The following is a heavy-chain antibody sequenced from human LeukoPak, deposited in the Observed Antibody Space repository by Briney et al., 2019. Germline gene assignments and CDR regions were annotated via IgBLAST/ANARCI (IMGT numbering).Heavy chain of an antibody. V-gene: IGHV3-9*01. Sequence: GRSLRLSCTASGFTFDDYGMHWVRQAPGKGLEWVSGISWNSGSIGYADSVEGRFTISRDNAKNSLYLQMNSLRAEDTALYYCAKAPRGNDDYFDYWGQGTLVTVSS. CDR2: ISWNSGSI. CDR1: GFTFDDYG. CDR3: AKAPRGNDDYFDY. J-gene: IGHJ4*02. D-gene: IGHD3-16*01.